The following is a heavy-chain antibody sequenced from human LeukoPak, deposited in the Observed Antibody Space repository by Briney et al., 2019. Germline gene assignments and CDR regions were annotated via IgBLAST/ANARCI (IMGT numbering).Heavy chain of an antibody. CDR3: AKEGRYYGSGNTFMVSYYYYYMDV. CDR1: GGSISSYY. D-gene: IGHD3-10*01. Sequence: SETLSLTCTVSGGSISSYYWSWIRQPPGKGLEWIGYIYYSGSTNYNPSLKSRVTISVDTSKNQFSLKLSSVTAADTAVYYCAKEGRYYGSGNTFMVSYYYYYMDVWGKGTTVTVSS. V-gene: IGHV4-59*01. J-gene: IGHJ6*03. CDR2: IYYSGST.